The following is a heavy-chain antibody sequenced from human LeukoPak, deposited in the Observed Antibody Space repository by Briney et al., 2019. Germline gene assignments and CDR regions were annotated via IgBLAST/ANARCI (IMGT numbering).Heavy chain of an antibody. D-gene: IGHD6-6*01. CDR1: AFTFSDHY. Sequence: HPGGSLRLSCVASAFTFSDHYMDWVRQAPGKGLEWVGRIRSKAKSYSTDYAASVKGRFTISRDDSKNSLNLQMNSLKTEDTAVYYCLSPSIGGTFEIWGQGTMVTVSS. CDR3: LSPSIGGTFEI. J-gene: IGHJ3*02. CDR2: IRSKAKSYST. V-gene: IGHV3-72*01.